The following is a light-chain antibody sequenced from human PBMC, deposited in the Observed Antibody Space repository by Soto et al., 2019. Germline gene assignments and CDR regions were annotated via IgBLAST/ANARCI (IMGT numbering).Light chain of an antibody. CDR1: SSDVGSYNL. V-gene: IGLV2-14*02. CDR2: EGT. CDR3: SSYTSSSTGV. J-gene: IGLJ3*02. Sequence: QSALTQPASVSGSPGQSITFSCTGTSSDVGSYNLVSWYQQHPGKAPKLIIYEGTKRPSGVSNRFSGSKSGNTASLTISGLQAEDEADYYCSSYTSSSTGVFGGGTKLTVL.